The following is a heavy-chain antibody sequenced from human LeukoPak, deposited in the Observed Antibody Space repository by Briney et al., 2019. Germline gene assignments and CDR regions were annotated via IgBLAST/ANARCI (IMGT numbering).Heavy chain of an antibody. J-gene: IGHJ5*02. V-gene: IGHV5-51*01. D-gene: IGHD6-13*01. CDR2: IYPGDSDT. CDR1: GYSFTSYW. Sequence: GESLKISCKGSGYSFTSYWIGWVRQMPGKGLEWMGIIYPGDSDTRYSPSFQGQVTISADKSISTAYLQWSSLKASDTAMYYCARSATGSSFPRGWYDPWGQGTLVTVSS. CDR3: ARSATGSSFPRGWYDP.